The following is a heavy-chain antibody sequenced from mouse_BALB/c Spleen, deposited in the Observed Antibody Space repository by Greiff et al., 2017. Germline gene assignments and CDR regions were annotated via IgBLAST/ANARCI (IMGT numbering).Heavy chain of an antibody. CDR2: ISSGGST. J-gene: IGHJ3*01. D-gene: IGHD2-4*01. CDR1: GFTFSSYA. CDR3: AKGDYDGAWFAY. Sequence: EVKLVESGGGLVKPGGSLKLSSAASGFTFSSYAMSWVRQTPEKRLEWVASISSGGSTYYPDSVKGRFTISRDNARNILYLQMSSLRSEDTAMYYCAKGDYDGAWFAYWGQGTLVTVSA. V-gene: IGHV5-6-5*01.